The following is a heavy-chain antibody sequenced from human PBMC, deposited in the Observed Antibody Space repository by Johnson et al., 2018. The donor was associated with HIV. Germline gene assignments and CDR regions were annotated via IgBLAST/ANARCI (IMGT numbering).Heavy chain of an antibody. CDR1: GFTFSNAW. V-gene: IGHV3-15*01. CDR2: VKSKPAGGTI. CDR3: TTMSALWVGDLHVFGDGFDI. J-gene: IGHJ3*02. Sequence: MLLVESGGGSVKSGGSLRVSCAASGFTFSNAWLSWVRQAPGKGLAWVGSVKSKPAGGTIDYAAAGKGRFIISRDDSKNTLYLQMNGLKTEDTAGYYCTTMSALWVGDLHVFGDGFDIWGQGTMVTVSS. D-gene: IGHD3-10*01.